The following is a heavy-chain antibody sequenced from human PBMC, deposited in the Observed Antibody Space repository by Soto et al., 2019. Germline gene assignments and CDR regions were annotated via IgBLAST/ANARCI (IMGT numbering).Heavy chain of an antibody. CDR1: GFTFSSYG. J-gene: IGHJ4*02. CDR3: AKAWGTVITFGGGASIDY. D-gene: IGHD3-16*01. CDR2: ISYDGSNK. Sequence: QVPLVESVGGVVQPGRSLRLSCAASGFTFSSYGMHWVRQAPGKGLEWVAVISYDGSNKYYADSVKGRFTISRDNSKNTLYLQMNSLRVEDTAVYYCAKAWGTVITFGGGASIDYWGQGTLVTVSS. V-gene: IGHV3-30*18.